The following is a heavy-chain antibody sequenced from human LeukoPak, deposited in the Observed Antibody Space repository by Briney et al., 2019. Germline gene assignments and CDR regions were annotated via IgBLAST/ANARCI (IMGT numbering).Heavy chain of an antibody. CDR1: GFTFSSYW. V-gene: IGHV3-23*01. J-gene: IGHJ4*02. D-gene: IGHD2-2*01. CDR2: ISGSGGST. Sequence: GGSLRLSCAASGFTFSSYWMHWVRQAPGKGLEWVSAISGSGGSTYYADSVKGRFTISRDNSKNTLYLQMNSLRAEDTAVYYCAKFLIVVVPAAREYYFDYWGQGTLVTVSS. CDR3: AKFLIVVVPAAREYYFDY.